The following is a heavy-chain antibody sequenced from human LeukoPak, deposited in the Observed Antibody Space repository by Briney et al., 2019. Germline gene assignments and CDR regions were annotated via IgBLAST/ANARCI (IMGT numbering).Heavy chain of an antibody. V-gene: IGHV3-30*18. J-gene: IGHJ4*02. CDR3: AKDHRVGDSGSYGFDY. CDR2: ISYDVSNE. CDR1: GFTFSSYG. Sequence: GTSLRLSCAASGFTFSSYGMHWVRQAPGQGLEWVAVISYDVSNEYYADSVKGRFTISRDNSKKMLFLQMDNLGPDDTAVYYCAKDHRVGDSGSYGFDYWGQGTLVTVSS. D-gene: IGHD3-10*01.